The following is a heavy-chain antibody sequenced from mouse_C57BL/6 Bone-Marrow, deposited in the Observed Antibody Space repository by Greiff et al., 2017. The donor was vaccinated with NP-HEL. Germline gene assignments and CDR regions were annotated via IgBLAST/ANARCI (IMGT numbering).Heavy chain of an antibody. CDR1: GYTFTSYW. J-gene: IGHJ4*01. CDR2: IHPNSGST. D-gene: IGHD1-1*01. V-gene: IGHV1-64*01. Sequence: VQLQQPGAELVKPGASVKLSCKASGYTFTSYWMHWVKQRPGQGLEWIGMIHPNSGSTNYNEKFKSKATLTVDKSSSTAYMQLSSLTSEDSAVYYCAVYYGSGDGAMEYWGQGKAVTVSS. CDR3: AVYYGSGDGAMEY.